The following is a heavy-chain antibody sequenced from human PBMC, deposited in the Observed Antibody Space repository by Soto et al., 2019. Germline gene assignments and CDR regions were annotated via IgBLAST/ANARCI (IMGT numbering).Heavy chain of an antibody. J-gene: IGHJ4*02. Sequence: ASVKVSCKTSGYTFVTYYISWLRQAPGQGIEWMGWISPHNGKTNYIEGLQGRVTLTADTSTSTAYMELRNLRSDDTAVYFCARDSSHYVDYWGQGTLVTV. CDR2: ISPHNGKT. CDR3: ARDSSHYVDY. V-gene: IGHV1-18*01. D-gene: IGHD6-19*01. CDR1: GYTFVTYY.